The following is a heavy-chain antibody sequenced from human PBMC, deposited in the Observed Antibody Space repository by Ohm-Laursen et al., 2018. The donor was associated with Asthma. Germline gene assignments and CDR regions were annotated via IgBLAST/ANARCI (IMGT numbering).Heavy chain of an antibody. CDR1: GGSISSGHYY. CDR2: IHYSGSN. CDR3: ARDGRLRGSFDY. D-gene: IGHD3-10*01. V-gene: IGHV4-31*03. J-gene: IGHJ4*02. Sequence: TLSLTCTVSGGSISSGHYYWTWIRQRPGKGLEWIGNIHYSGSNIYNPSLESRLSISVGTSKNQFSLNLSSVTAADTALYYCARDGRLRGSFDYWGQGTLVTVSS.